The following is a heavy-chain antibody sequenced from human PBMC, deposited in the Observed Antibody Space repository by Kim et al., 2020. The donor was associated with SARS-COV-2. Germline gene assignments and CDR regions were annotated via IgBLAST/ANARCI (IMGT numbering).Heavy chain of an antibody. CDR2: ISSRGMTI. J-gene: IGHJ5*02. Sequence: GGSLRLSCAASGFTFSSYEMNWVRQAPGKGREWISYISSRGMTISYADSVKGRFTISRDNAKNSLYLQMNSLRVEYMGVYYCATDGPAHLRFDLWGQGTLVTVSS. CDR3: ATDGPAHLRFDL. V-gene: IGHV3-48*03. CDR1: GFTFSSYE.